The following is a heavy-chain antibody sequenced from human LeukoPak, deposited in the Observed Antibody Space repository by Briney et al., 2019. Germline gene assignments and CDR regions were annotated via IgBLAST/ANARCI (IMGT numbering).Heavy chain of an antibody. CDR2: IYYSGST. CDR3: ASSVLLWFGESPGGHFDY. Sequence: SETLSLTCTVSGGSISSYYWSWIRQPPGKGLEWTGYIYYSGSTNYNPSLKSRVTISVDTSKNQFSLKLSSVTAADTAVYYCASSVLLWFGESPGGHFDYWGQGTLVTVSS. J-gene: IGHJ4*02. D-gene: IGHD3-10*01. CDR1: GGSISSYY. V-gene: IGHV4-59*08.